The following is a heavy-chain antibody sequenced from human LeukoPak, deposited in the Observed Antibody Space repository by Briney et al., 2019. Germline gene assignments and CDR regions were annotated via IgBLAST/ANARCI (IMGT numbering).Heavy chain of an antibody. CDR1: GGSISSGGYY. J-gene: IGHJ3*02. Sequence: SETLSLTCTVSGGSISSGGYYWSWIRQHPGKGLEWIGYIYYSGSTNYNPSLKSRVTISVDTSKNQFSLKLSSVTAADTAVYYCARTIGDAFDIWGQGTMVTVSS. D-gene: IGHD2-15*01. V-gene: IGHV4-61*08. CDR3: ARTIGDAFDI. CDR2: IYYSGST.